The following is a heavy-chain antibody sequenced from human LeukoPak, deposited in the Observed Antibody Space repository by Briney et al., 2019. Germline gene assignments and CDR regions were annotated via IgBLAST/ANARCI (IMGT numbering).Heavy chain of an antibody. CDR2: IYYSGST. J-gene: IGHJ4*02. CDR3: VRLGTYYDSSAYYYLIDY. Sequence: SETLSLTCTVSGGSISSDGYYWGWIRQPPGKGLEWIGTIYYSGSTYYNPSLKSRVTISVDTSKNQFSLKLSSVTAADTALYYCVRLGTYYDSSAYYYLIDYWGQGTLVTVSS. V-gene: IGHV4-39*01. D-gene: IGHD3-22*01. CDR1: GGSISSDGYY.